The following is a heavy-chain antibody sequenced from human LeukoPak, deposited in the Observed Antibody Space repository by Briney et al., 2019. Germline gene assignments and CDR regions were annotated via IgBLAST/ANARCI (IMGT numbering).Heavy chain of an antibody. CDR3: ARDRSDDAFDI. D-gene: IGHD3-3*01. J-gene: IGHJ3*02. CDR2: IFPGGST. Sequence: PSQTLSLTCTVSGGSISSYYWSWIRQPAGKGLEWIGRIFPGGSTTYNPSLKGRVTMSVDTSKNQFSLKLSSVTAADTAVYYCARDRSDDAFDIWGQGTMVTVSS. CDR1: GGSISSYY. V-gene: IGHV4-4*07.